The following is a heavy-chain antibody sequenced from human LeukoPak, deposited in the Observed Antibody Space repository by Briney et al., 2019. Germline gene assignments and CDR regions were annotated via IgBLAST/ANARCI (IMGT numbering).Heavy chain of an antibody. CDR3: ARVDGSASFDP. CDR2: INPNSGGT. CDR1: GSSFTLYY. V-gene: IGHV1-2*02. D-gene: IGHD6-19*01. Sequence: ASVTVSRKSSGSSFTLYYMHWVRQAPGQGQEWMGWINPNSGGTNYAQKFQGRVTMTRDTSISTAYMELSRLRSDDTAVYYCARVDGSASFDPWGQGTLVTVSS. J-gene: IGHJ5*02.